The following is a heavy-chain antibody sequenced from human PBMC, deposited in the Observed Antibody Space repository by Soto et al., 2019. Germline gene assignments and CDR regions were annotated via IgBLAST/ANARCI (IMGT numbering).Heavy chain of an antibody. CDR1: GFTVSSNY. V-gene: IGHV3-23*01. J-gene: IGHJ5*02. CDR2: ISGSGGST. D-gene: IGHD6-19*01. Sequence: PGGSLRRSCAASGFTVSSNYMSWVRQAPGKGLEWVSAISGSGGSTYYADSVKGRFTISRDNSKNTLYLQMNSLRAEDTAVYYCAREVYSSIRIERYNWFDPWGQGTLVTVSS. CDR3: AREVYSSIRIERYNWFDP.